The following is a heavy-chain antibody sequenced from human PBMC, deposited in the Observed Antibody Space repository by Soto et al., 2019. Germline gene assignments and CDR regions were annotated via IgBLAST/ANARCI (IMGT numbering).Heavy chain of an antibody. J-gene: IGHJ5*02. CDR1: GYSFTSYW. D-gene: IGHD3-10*01. CDR3: ARLVGITMVRGENWFDP. Sequence: EVQLVQSGAEVKKPGESLRISCKGSGYSFTSYWISWVRKMPWKGLEWMGRIDPSDSYTTYSPSFQGHVTISADKSISTAYLQWSSLKASDTAMYYCARLVGITMVRGENWFDPWGQGTLVTVSS. CDR2: IDPSDSYT. V-gene: IGHV5-10-1*03.